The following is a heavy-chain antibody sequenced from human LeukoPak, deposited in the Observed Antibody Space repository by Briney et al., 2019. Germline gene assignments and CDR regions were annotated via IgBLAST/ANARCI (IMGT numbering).Heavy chain of an antibody. CDR1: GYTFTSYD. J-gene: IGHJ4*02. CDR2: MNPNSGNT. D-gene: IGHD4-17*01. V-gene: IGHV1-8*01. CDR3: ARRVSYGDFDY. Sequence: ASVKDSCKACGYTFTSYDGNWVGQATGRGLDGMGWMNPNSGNTGYAQKFEGRVTITRNTSISTAYMQLSSLRSEDTAVYYGARRVSYGDFDYWGQGTLVTVSS.